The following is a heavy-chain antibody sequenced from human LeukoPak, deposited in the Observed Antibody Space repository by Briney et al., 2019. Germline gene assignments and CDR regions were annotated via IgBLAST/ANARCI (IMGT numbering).Heavy chain of an antibody. V-gene: IGHV3-7*01. Sequence: GGSLRLSCAASGFTFSSHWMSWVRQAPGKGLEWVANIKQDGSEKYYVDSVKGRFTISRDNAKNSLYLQMNSLRVEDTAVYYCARVSPSHYDFWSGYSHMDVWGQGTTVTVS. D-gene: IGHD3-3*01. CDR1: GFTFSSHW. CDR2: IKQDGSEK. CDR3: ARVSPSHYDFWSGYSHMDV. J-gene: IGHJ6*02.